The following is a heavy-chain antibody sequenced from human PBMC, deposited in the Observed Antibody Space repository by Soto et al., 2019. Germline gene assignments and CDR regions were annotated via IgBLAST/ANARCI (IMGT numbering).Heavy chain of an antibody. CDR3: AKDKVDHNSVWDPFDI. Sequence: EEQLLESGGGLAQPGGSLRLSCAASGFTFSDYAMSWVRQAPGKGLEWVSGLGGSNSDTHYAASVEGRFTVSRDNSKSTLFLQMNSLRVEDTAVYYCAKDKVDHNSVWDPFDIWGQGTLVTVSS. J-gene: IGHJ3*02. D-gene: IGHD2-15*01. V-gene: IGHV3-23*01. CDR1: GFTFSDYA. CDR2: LGGSNSDT.